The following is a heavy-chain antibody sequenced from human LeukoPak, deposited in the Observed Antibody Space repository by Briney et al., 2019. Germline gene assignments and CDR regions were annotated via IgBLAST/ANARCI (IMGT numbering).Heavy chain of an antibody. J-gene: IGHJ6*02. CDR3: AKDKGGYIYYYYYYGMDV. CDR2: ISYDGSNK. D-gene: IGHD5-12*01. CDR1: GFTFSSYG. V-gene: IGHV3-30*18. Sequence: GGSLRLSCAASGFTFSSYGMHWVRQAPGKGLEWVAVISYDGSNKYYADSVKGRFTISRDNSKNTLYLQMNSLRAEDTAVYYCAKDKGGYIYYYYYYGMDVWGQGTTVTVSS.